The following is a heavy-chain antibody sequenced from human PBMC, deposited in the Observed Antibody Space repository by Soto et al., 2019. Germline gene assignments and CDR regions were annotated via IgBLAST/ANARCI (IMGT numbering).Heavy chain of an antibody. CDR1: GGTSISYY. CDR2: IHYSGST. V-gene: IGHV4-59*08. D-gene: IGHD3-3*01. CDR3: ARGHYDFWSGYFATIDY. J-gene: IGHJ4*02. Sequence: PLETHPHTSTVSGGTSISYYWSWIRQPPGKGLEWIGYIHYSGSTKYNPSLKSRVTISADTSRNQFSLKLSSVTAADTAVYYCARGHYDFWSGYFATIDYWGQGTLVTVSS.